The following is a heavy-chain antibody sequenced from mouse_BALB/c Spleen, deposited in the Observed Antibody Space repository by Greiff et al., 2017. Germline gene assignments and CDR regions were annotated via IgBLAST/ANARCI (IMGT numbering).Heavy chain of an antibody. CDR2: IHPNSGNT. CDR3: ERGAYRRYAMDY. V-gene: IGHV1S130*01. D-gene: IGHD2-14*01. CDR1: GYTFTSSW. J-gene: IGHJ4*01. Sequence: QVQLQQPGSVLVRPGASVKLSCKASGYTFTSSWMPWVKQSPGQGLEWIGEIHPNSGNTNYNQKFKGKATLTAATSSSTAYMQISSLTSEDSAVYFCERGAYRRYAMDYWGQGTSVTVSS.